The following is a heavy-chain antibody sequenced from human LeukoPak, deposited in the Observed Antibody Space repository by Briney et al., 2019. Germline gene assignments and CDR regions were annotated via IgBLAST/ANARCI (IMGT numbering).Heavy chain of an antibody. CDR3: ASQNCSSTSCYFYI. D-gene: IGHD2-2*01. Sequence: SETLSLTCTVSGGSISSHYWSWIRQPPGKGLEWIGYIYYSGSTNYNPSLKSRVTISVDTSKNQFSLKLSSVIAADTAVYYCASQNCSSTSCYFYIWGQGTLVTVSS. CDR1: GGSISSHY. J-gene: IGHJ3*02. CDR2: IYYSGST. V-gene: IGHV4-59*11.